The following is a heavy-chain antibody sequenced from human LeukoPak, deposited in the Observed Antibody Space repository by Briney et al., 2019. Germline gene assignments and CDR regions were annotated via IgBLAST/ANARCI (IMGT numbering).Heavy chain of an antibody. CDR1: GFTFSSYG. Sequence: HPGGSLRLSCAASGFTFSSYGMHWVRQAPGKGLEWLSYISSSSSTIYYADSVKGRFTISRDNAKNSLYLQMNGLRAEDTAVYYCARGDCSGGSCYLSLTTIDYWGQGTLVTVSS. CDR2: ISSSSSTI. CDR3: ARGDCSGGSCYLSLTTIDY. V-gene: IGHV3-48*01. J-gene: IGHJ4*02. D-gene: IGHD2-15*01.